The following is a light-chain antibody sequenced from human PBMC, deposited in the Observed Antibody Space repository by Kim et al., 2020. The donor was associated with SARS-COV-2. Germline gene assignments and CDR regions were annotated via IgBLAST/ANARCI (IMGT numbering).Light chain of an antibody. CDR2: KAS. CDR3: QQYNGNSYT. CDR1: QDINTW. J-gene: IGKJ2*01. V-gene: IGKV1-5*03. Sequence: DIQMTQSPSTLSAFVGDRVTITCRASQDINTWLAWYQQKPGKAPKLLIYKASSLESGVPSRFSGSGSGIDFTLTISSLRPEDFATYYCQQYNGNSYTFGQGTKLEIK.